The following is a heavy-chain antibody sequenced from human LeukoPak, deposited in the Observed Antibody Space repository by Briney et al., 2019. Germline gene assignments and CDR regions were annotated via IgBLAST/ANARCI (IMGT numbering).Heavy chain of an antibody. CDR1: AFTFASYE. D-gene: IGHD3-3*01. V-gene: IGHV3-74*01. CDR2: IDRDGLRE. J-gene: IGHJ5*01. CDR3: GTSRWSGVVDS. Sequence: GGSLRLSCAASAFTFASYEMNWVRQVPGKGLAWLSRIDRDGLREDYADSVRGRFTISRHNAKSTTYLQMNSLRAEDTAVYYCGTSRWSGVVDSWGQGTLVTVSS.